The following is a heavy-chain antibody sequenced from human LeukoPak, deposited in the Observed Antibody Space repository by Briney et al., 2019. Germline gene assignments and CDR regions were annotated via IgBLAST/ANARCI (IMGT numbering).Heavy chain of an antibody. CDR2: INYGGST. D-gene: IGHD4-17*01. V-gene: IGHV4-34*01. Sequence: PSETLSLTCAVYGGSFSGYYWTWIRQTPGKGLEWIGEINYGGSTNYSPSLKSRVTISVDTSKNQFSLKLSSVTAADTAVYYCARQGYGDYEWLFWGQGTLVTISS. CDR1: GGSFSGYY. CDR3: ARQGYGDYEWLF. J-gene: IGHJ4*02.